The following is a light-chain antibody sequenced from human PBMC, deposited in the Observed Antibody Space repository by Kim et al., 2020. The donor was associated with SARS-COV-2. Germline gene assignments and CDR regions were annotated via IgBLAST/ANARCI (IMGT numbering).Light chain of an antibody. CDR2: DVS. V-gene: IGLV2-14*03. CDR1: SSDVGGYNY. CDR3: STYTSSSTLE. J-gene: IGLJ3*02. Sequence: GQSHTIPCTGTSSDVGGYNYVSGYQQHPGKAPKLMISDVSNRPSGVSNRFSGSKSGNTASLTISGLQAEDEADYYCSTYTSSSTLEFGGGTQLTVL.